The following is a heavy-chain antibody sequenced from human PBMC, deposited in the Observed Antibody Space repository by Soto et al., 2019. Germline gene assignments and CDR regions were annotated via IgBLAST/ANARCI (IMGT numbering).Heavy chain of an antibody. V-gene: IGHV3-7*01. D-gene: IGHD3-10*01. CDR1: GFTFGSYW. CDR2: IKWDPSEK. Sequence: PGGSLRLSCAASGFTFGSYWMCWVRQAPGKGLEWLTTIKWDPSEKKYADSVKGRFTMSRDNAKNSLYLQMDSLRAEDTAVHYCARYSGYGSWTSRNHYLDYWGRGTLVT. CDR3: ARYSGYGSWTSRNHYLDY. J-gene: IGHJ4*01.